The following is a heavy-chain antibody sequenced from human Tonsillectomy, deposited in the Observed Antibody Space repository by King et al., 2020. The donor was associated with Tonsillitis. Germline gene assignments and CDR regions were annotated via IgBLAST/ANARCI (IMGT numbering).Heavy chain of an antibody. CDR1: GFTFSSYS. D-gene: IGHD3-22*01. Sequence: VQLVESGGGLVKPGGSLRLSCAASGFTFSSYSMNWVRQAPGKGLEWVSSISSSSSYIYYADSVKGRFTISRDNAKNSLYLQMNSLRAEDTAVYYCARDVTSSPTPYYYYDSSGAFDYWGQGTLVTVSS. CDR3: ARDVTSSPTPYYYYDSSGAFDY. V-gene: IGHV3-21*01. J-gene: IGHJ4*02. CDR2: ISSSSSYI.